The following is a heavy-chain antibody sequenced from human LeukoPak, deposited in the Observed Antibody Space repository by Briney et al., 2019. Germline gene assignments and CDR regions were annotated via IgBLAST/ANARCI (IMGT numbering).Heavy chain of an antibody. CDR2: IYTGVSYH. Sequence: GESLKISRQGPGYSFTSYWIGWVRPAPGKGLEWMGIIYTGVSYHRHSHSFQGQVTISAAKSISTAYLQWGSLKASDTAMYYCARPTRRGYSYGYLYWGQGTLVTVSS. J-gene: IGHJ4*02. CDR3: ARPTRRGYSYGYLY. CDR1: GYSFTSYW. V-gene: IGHV5-51*01. D-gene: IGHD5-18*01.